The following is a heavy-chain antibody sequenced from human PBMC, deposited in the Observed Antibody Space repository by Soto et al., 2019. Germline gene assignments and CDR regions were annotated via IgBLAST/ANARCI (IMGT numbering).Heavy chain of an antibody. D-gene: IGHD2-15*01. CDR2: IYHSGTT. J-gene: IGHJ5*02. CDR3: ARDKKGYCGGGSCSGWFDP. V-gene: IGHV4-30-2*01. CDR1: GGSFSSAGYS. Sequence: SETLSFTCTVSGGSFSSAGYSWNWLRQPPGKGLEWIGYIYHSGTTYYNPSLKSRVTISVDRSKNQFSLKLSSMTAADTAVYYCARDKKGYCGGGSCSGWFDPWGQGTLVTVSS.